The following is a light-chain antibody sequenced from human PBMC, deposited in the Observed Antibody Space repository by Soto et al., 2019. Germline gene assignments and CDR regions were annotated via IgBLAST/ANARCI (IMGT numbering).Light chain of an antibody. CDR2: HSS. CDR1: QSVSSN. CDR3: QQDASPIS. J-gene: IGKJ4*01. Sequence: GVKATLSCRASQSVSSNLAWYQQKPGQAPRLLIYHSSSRATGIPDRFSGSGSWTDFTLTISRLEPDDFAVYYCQQDASPISFGGGTKVDIK. V-gene: IGKV3-20*01.